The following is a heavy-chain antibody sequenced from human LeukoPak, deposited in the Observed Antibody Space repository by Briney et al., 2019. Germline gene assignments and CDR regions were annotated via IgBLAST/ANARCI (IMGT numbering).Heavy chain of an antibody. D-gene: IGHD2-2*01. CDR2: INHSGST. J-gene: IGHJ4*02. CDR3: ASQSNCSSTSCYAPFHDY. Sequence: SETLSLTCAVYGGSFSGYYWSWIRQPPGKGLEWIGEINHSGSTNYNPSLKSRVTISVDTSKNQFSLKLSSVTAADTAVYYCASQSNCSSTSCYAPFHDYWGQGTLVTVSS. V-gene: IGHV4-34*01. CDR1: GGSFSGYY.